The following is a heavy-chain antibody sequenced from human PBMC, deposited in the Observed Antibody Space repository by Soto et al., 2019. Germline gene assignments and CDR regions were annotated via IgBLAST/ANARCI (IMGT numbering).Heavy chain of an antibody. D-gene: IGHD1-7*01. CDR2: MYYSGNT. CDR3: ARQLSSVTGTTRGAFDI. J-gene: IGHJ3*02. V-gene: IGHV4-39*01. Sequence: QLQVQESGPGLVKPSETLSLSCTVSGGSISSVSYCWGWIRQPPGKGLEWIGSMYYSGNTYYNPSLKSRITLSIDTSKNHFSLKLSSMTAADTAVYYCARQLSSVTGTTRGAFDIWGQGAMVTVSS. CDR1: GGSISSVSYC.